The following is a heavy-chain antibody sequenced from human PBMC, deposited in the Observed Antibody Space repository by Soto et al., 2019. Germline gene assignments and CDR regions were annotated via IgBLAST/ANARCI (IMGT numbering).Heavy chain of an antibody. J-gene: IGHJ5*02. Sequence: ASVKVSCKASGYTFTGYYVHWVRQAPGQGLEWMGWINPNSGGTNYAQKFQGRVTMTRDTSISTAYMELSRLRSDDTAVYYCARAGIGCSGGSCYFNWFDPWGQGTLVTV. CDR2: INPNSGGT. CDR3: ARAGIGCSGGSCYFNWFDP. D-gene: IGHD2-15*01. V-gene: IGHV1-2*02. CDR1: GYTFTGYY.